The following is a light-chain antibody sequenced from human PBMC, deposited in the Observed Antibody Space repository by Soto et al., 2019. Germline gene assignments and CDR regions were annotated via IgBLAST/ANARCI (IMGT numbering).Light chain of an antibody. CDR2: WAS. Sequence: DIVMTQSPDSLAVSLGERATINCKSSQSVLHSSNNKNYLAWYQQKPGLPPKLLIYWASTRQSGVPDRFSGSGSGTDFTLTIASLQAEDVAVYYCQQYYSSPWTFVQGTKVEIK. CDR1: QSVLHSSNNKNY. CDR3: QQYYSSPWT. J-gene: IGKJ1*01. V-gene: IGKV4-1*01.